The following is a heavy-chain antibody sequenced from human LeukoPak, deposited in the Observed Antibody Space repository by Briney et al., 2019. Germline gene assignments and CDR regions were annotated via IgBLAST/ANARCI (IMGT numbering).Heavy chain of an antibody. V-gene: IGHV3-30*03. D-gene: IGHD5-18*01. J-gene: IGHJ4*02. CDR2: ISYDGSYR. Sequence: GGSLRLSCAAFGFTFSSYGMHWVRQAPGKGLEWVAVISYDGSYRYYADSVKGRFTVSRDNSENTLYLQMNSLRAEDTAVYHCARDPGYSYGLHYFDYWGQGTLVTVSS. CDR3: ARDPGYSYGLHYFDY. CDR1: GFTFSSYG.